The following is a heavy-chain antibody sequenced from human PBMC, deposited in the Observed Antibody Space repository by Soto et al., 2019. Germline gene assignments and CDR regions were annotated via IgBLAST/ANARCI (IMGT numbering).Heavy chain of an antibody. CDR2: INRDGSTT. CDR1: GFTFSNHW. D-gene: IGHD1-20*01. Sequence: VGSLRLSCAASGFTFSNHWMHWVRQAPGKGLVWVSRINRDGSTTTYADSVRGRFTISRDNAKNTLYLQMNSLRDEDTAVYYCTMDLTGRQDYWGQGALVTVSS. J-gene: IGHJ4*01. CDR3: TMDLTGRQDY. V-gene: IGHV3-74*01.